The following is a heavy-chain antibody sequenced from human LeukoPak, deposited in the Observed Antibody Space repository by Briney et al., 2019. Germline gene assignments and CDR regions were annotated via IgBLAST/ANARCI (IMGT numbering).Heavy chain of an antibody. CDR1: GYSFTTYW. D-gene: IGHD6-6*01. Sequence: GESLKISCKGSGYSFTTYWIGWVRQMPGKGLEWMGIIYPGDSETRYSPSFQGRVTISADKSISTAYLQWSSLKASDTAMYYCARHWVSYSSSSSFAFWGQGTLVTVSS. V-gene: IGHV5-51*01. CDR2: IYPGDSET. J-gene: IGHJ4*02. CDR3: ARHWVSYSSSSSFAF.